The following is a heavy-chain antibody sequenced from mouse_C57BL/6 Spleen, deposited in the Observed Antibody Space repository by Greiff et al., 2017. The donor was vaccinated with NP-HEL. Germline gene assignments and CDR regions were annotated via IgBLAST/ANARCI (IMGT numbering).Heavy chain of an antibody. CDR3: AITTPDSSGSWIAY. CDR2: IAPSDSET. D-gene: IGHD3-2*02. Sequence: PIQGLDWIGHIAPSDSETHYNQKFKDKATLTVDKSSSTAYMQLSSLTSENSAVYDCAITTPDSSGSWIAYWGQGTLVTVSA. J-gene: IGHJ3*01. V-gene: IGHV1-52*01.